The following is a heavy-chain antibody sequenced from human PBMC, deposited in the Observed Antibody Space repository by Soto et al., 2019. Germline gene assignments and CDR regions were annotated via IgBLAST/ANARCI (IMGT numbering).Heavy chain of an antibody. CDR3: ARVRYYGSWSYSPYGMDV. CDR1: GVSFNNNG. J-gene: IGHJ6*02. D-gene: IGHD3-10*01. Sequence: QVQLVQSGAEVKKPGSSVKVSCKTSGVSFNNNGIGWVRQAPGHGLEWMGWGSPPFRTSNYARKSQGRISITAYASTGTVNMELSSLTSEDTAQYYCARVRYYGSWSYSPYGMDVWGQGTTVTVSS. V-gene: IGHV1-69*01. CDR2: GSPPFRTS.